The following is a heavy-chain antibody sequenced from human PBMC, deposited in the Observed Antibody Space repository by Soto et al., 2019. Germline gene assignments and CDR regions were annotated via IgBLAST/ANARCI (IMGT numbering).Heavy chain of an antibody. CDR3: ARDQCSDNAFDI. Sequence: QVQLVQSGAEVKKPGASVMVSCKASGYTFTGYYMHWVRQAPGQGLEWMGWINPNSGGTNYAQKFQGRVTMTRDTSISTAYMELSRLRSDYTAVYYWARDQCSDNAFDIWGQGTMVTVSS. CDR2: INPNSGGT. CDR1: GYTFTGYY. V-gene: IGHV1-2*02. J-gene: IGHJ3*02. D-gene: IGHD6-25*01.